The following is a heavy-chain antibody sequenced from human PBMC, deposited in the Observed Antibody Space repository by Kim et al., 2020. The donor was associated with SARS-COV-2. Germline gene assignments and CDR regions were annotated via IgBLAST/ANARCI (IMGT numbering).Heavy chain of an antibody. CDR1: GFTFDDYG. CDR2: INWNGGST. Sequence: GGSLRLSCAASGFTFDDYGMSWVRQAPGKGLEWVSGINWNGGSTGYADSVKGRFTISRDNAKNSLYLQMNSLRAEDTALYHCARDPYMTTVTPGPCYYYGLDVWGQGTTRTVSS. V-gene: IGHV3-20*01. J-gene: IGHJ6*02. D-gene: IGHD4-17*01. CDR3: ARDPYMTTVTPGPCYYYGLDV.